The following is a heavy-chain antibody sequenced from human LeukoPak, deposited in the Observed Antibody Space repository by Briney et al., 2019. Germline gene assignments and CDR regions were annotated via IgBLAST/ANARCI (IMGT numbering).Heavy chain of an antibody. CDR1: GGTFSSYA. J-gene: IGHJ4*02. V-gene: IGHV1-69*04. Sequence: GASVKVSCKASGGTFSSYAISWVRQAPGQGLEWMGRIIPILGIANYAQKFQGRVTTTTDKSTSTAYMELSSLRSEDTAVYYCAIANLALEYTANDYWGQGTLVTASS. CDR3: AIANLALEYTANDY. CDR2: IIPILGIA. D-gene: IGHD5-18*01.